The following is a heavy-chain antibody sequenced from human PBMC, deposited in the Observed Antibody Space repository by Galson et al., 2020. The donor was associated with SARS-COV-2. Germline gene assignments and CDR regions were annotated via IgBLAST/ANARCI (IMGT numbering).Heavy chain of an antibody. J-gene: IGHJ3*02. CDR3: ARDVSGGASDI. CDR2: ISHDGRIE. CDR1: GFTFTNYA. V-gene: IGHV3-30*04. D-gene: IGHD1-26*01. Sequence: GGSLRLSCAASGFTFTNYAIHWVRQAPGKGLEWVAVISHDGRIEVYADSVKGRFTISRDNPENMLFLQMDSLRADDTAVYYCARDVSGGASDIWGQGTMVTVSS.